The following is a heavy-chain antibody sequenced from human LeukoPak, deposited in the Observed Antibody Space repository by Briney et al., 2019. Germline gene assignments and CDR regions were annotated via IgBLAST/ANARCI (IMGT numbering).Heavy chain of an antibody. Sequence: SETLSLTCTVSGGSISSYYWSWIRQPPGQGLEWIGYIYYSGSTNYNPSLKSRVTISVDTSKNQFSLKLSSVTAADTAVYYCARGQVTMVPAYLGQGTLVTVSS. V-gene: IGHV4-59*01. CDR2: IYYSGST. CDR1: GGSISSYY. CDR3: ARGQVTMVPAY. D-gene: IGHD3-10*01. J-gene: IGHJ4*02.